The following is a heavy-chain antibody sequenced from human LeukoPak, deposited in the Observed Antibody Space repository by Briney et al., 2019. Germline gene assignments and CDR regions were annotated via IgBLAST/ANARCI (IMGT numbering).Heavy chain of an antibody. CDR1: GYTLTELS. CDR3: TRAGGIEQWHYFDY. CDR2: FDPEDGET. Sequence: APVKVSCKVSGYTLTELSMHWVRQAPGKGLEWMGGFDPEDGETIYAQKFQGRVTMTEDTSTDTAYMELSSLRAEDTAVYYCTRAGGIEQWHYFDYWGQGTLVTVSS. J-gene: IGHJ4*02. D-gene: IGHD6-19*01. V-gene: IGHV1-24*01.